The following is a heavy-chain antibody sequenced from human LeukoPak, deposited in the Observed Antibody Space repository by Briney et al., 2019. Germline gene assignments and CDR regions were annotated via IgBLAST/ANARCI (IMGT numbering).Heavy chain of an antibody. V-gene: IGHV3-7*01. J-gene: IGHJ4*02. D-gene: IGHD6-13*01. CDR3: ARDPESSSFDL. CDR1: GFSFSTYW. CDR2: IEQGGSVR. Sequence: GGSLRLSCAASGFSFSTYWMSWVRQTPEKGLELVANIEQGGSVRNYMDSLKGRRTISRDNAKKSLYLEINSLRADDTAVYYCARDPESSSFDLWGRGALVTVSS.